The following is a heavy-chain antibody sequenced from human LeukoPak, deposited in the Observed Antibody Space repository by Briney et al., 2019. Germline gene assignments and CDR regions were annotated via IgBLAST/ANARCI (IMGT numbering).Heavy chain of an antibody. Sequence: SETLSLTCTVSGGSISSSSYYWGWIRQPPGKGLEWIGSIYYSGSTYYNPSLKSRVTISVDTSKNQFSLKLSSVTAADTAVYYCAGVGRPGGGTIFGVYYYYYYYMDVWGKGTTVTVSS. D-gene: IGHD3-3*01. CDR1: GGSISSSSYY. CDR2: IYYSGST. V-gene: IGHV4-39*07. J-gene: IGHJ6*03. CDR3: AGVGRPGGGTIFGVYYYYYYYMDV.